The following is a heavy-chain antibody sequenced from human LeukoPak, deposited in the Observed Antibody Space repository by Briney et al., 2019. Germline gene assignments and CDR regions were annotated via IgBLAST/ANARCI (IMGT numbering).Heavy chain of an antibody. D-gene: IGHD1-1*01. Sequence: GGSLRLSCTASGFPFIEYSMNWVRQAPGKGLEWISYIGIDSGNTKYADSVRGRFTISADKAKYSLYLQMNSLRVEDTAVYYCARDHNYAFDNWGQGTLVSVAS. CDR2: IGIDSGNT. J-gene: IGHJ4*02. V-gene: IGHV3-48*01. CDR3: ARDHNYAFDN. CDR1: GFPFIEYS.